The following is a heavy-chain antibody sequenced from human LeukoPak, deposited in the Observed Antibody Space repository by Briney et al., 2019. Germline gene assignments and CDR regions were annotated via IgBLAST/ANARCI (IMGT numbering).Heavy chain of an antibody. CDR2: IGTAGDT. D-gene: IGHD6-19*01. V-gene: IGHV3-13*01. Sequence: GGSLRLSCAASGFTFSSYDMHWVRQATGKGLEWVSAIGTAGDTYYPGSVKGRFTISRENAKNSLYLQMNSLRAEDRAMYYCARDAEDSSGWYGGWYFDYWGQGTLVTVSS. CDR3: ARDAEDSSGWYGGWYFDY. J-gene: IGHJ4*02. CDR1: GFTFSSYD.